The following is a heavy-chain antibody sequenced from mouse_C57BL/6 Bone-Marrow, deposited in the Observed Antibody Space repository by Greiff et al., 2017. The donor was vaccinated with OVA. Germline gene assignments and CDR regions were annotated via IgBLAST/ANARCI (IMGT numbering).Heavy chain of an antibody. J-gene: IGHJ1*03. CDR2: ISNLAYSI. Sequence: EVKLMESGGGLVQPGGSLKLSCAASGFTFSDYGMAWVRQAPRKGPEWVAFISNLAYSIYYADTVTGRFTISRENAKNTLYLEKSSLRSEETDMYYCARHRNYGWYFEVWGTGTTVTVSA. D-gene: IGHD1-1*01. CDR3: ARHRNYGWYFEV. CDR1: GFTFSDYG. V-gene: IGHV5-15*01.